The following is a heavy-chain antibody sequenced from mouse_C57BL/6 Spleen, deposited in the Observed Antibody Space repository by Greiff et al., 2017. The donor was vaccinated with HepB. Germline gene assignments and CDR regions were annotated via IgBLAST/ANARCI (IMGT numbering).Heavy chain of an antibody. V-gene: IGHV1-82*01. J-gene: IGHJ4*01. CDR2: IYPGDGDT. CDR3: AREGYYSNLYYAMDY. CDR1: GYAFSSSW. Sequence: VKVVESGPELVKPGASVKISCKASGYAFSSSWMNWVKQRPGKGLEWIGRIYPGDGDTNYNGKFKGKATLTADKSSSTAYMQLSSLTSEDSAVYFCAREGYYSNLYYAMDYWGQGTSVTVSS. D-gene: IGHD2-5*01.